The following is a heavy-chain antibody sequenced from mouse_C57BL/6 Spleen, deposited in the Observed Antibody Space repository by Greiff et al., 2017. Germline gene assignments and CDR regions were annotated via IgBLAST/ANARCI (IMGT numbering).Heavy chain of an antibody. CDR2: INPGSGGT. D-gene: IGHD4-1*01. J-gene: IGHJ2*01. Sequence: QVQLQQSGAELVRPGTSVKVSCKASGYSFTHYLIEWVKQRPGQGLEWIGVINPGSGGTNYNEKFKGKATLTADKSSSTAYMQLSSLTSEDSAVYFCARGGTDYFDYWGQGTTLTVAS. CDR3: ARGGTDYFDY. V-gene: IGHV1-54*01. CDR1: GYSFTHYL.